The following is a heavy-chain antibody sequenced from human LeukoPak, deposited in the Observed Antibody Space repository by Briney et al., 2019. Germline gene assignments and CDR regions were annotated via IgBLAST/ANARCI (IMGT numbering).Heavy chain of an antibody. CDR2: INGDGSSA. CDR1: GFTFRGYW. D-gene: IGHD2-2*01. V-gene: IGHV3-74*03. J-gene: IGHJ4*02. CDR3: ARDQYYQLLL. Sequence: GGSLRLSCAGSGFTFRGYWIHWVRQVPGKGLVWVSRINGDGSSATYADSVKGRSTISRDDAKNTVYLQMNNLRAEDTAVYYCARDQYYQLLLWGQGSLVTVSP.